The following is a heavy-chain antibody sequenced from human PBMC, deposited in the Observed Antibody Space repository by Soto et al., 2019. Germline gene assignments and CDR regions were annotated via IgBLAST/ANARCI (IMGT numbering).Heavy chain of an antibody. CDR3: ARDGVGGTAFWGYLDY. Sequence: QVQLGGSGGAGFRPGRPRGLSWAGPGSISGGKGMHGVRRVPGRGRGGGAVIRLEGGIINYADSLMGRFTISRDNSKNTLYLEMNSLRVEDTAVYYCARDGVGGTAFWGYLDYWGQGTLVTVSS. CDR1: GSISGGKG. D-gene: IGHD2-15*01. V-gene: IGHV3-33*01. CDR2: IRLEGGII. J-gene: IGHJ4*02.